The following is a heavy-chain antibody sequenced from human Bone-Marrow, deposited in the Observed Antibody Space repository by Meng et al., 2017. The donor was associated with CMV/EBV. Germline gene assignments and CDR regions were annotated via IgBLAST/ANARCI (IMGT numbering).Heavy chain of an antibody. CDR3: AKGQPSSWYSSSWFSFDY. V-gene: IGHV3-69-1*01. J-gene: IGHJ4*02. D-gene: IGHD6-13*01. Sequence: GAPLKIYCAASGSSFSDYYINWVRQAPGKGLEWVSSISSSSTIYYADSVKGRFTISRDNSKNTLYLQMNSLRAEDTAVYYCAKGQPSSWYSSSWFSFDYWGQGTLVTVSS. CDR1: GSSFSDYY. CDR2: ISSSSTI.